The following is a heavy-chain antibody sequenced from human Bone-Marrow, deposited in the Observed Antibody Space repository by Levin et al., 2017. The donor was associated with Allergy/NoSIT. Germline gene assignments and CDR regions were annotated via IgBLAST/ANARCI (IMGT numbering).Heavy chain of an antibody. CDR3: ARGEMATTKDYYYYGMDV. Sequence: GASVKVSCAASGFTVSSNYMSWVRQAPGKGLEWVSVIYSGGSTYYADSVKGRFTIPRDNSKNTLYLQMNSLRAEDTAVYYCARGEMATTKDYYYYGMDVWGQGTTVTVSS. V-gene: IGHV3-53*01. CDR2: IYSGGST. D-gene: IGHD5-24*01. J-gene: IGHJ6*02. CDR1: GFTVSSNY.